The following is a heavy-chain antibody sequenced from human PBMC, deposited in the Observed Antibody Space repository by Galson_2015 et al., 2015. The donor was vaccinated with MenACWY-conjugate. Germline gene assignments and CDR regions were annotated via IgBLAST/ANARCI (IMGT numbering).Heavy chain of an antibody. CDR1: GFTFTGYE. J-gene: IGHJ6*03. CDR3: ARVGTWIPQYFYYMVV. V-gene: IGHV3-48*03. Sequence: SLRLSCAASGFTFTGYEFNWVRQAPGKGLEWLSYISKSGSPIYYADSVKGRFTISRDNIKESLFLEMNSLRAGDTGVYYCARVGTWIPQYFYYMVVWGKGTTVTVSS. D-gene: IGHD5-18*01. CDR2: ISKSGSPI.